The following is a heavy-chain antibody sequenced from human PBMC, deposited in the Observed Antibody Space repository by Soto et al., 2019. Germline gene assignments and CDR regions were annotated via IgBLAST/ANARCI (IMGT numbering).Heavy chain of an antibody. CDR3: ARVYYVSGSFYFDY. CDR2: IYYDGSNK. V-gene: IGHV3-33*01. J-gene: IGHJ4*02. CDR1: GFAFSNYG. D-gene: IGHD3-10*01. Sequence: QVQLVESGGGVVQPGGSLRLSCTASGFAFSNYGIHWVRQAPGKGLEWVAVIYYDGSNKYYADSVKGRFTISRDNSKDTLFLQMNSLRAEDTAVYYCARVYYVSGSFYFDYWGQGTLVTVSS.